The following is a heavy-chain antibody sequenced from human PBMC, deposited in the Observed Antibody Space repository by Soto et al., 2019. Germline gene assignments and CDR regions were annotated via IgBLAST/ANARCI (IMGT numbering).Heavy chain of an antibody. CDR2: IYWDDDK. D-gene: IGHD3-3*01. Sequence: SGPTLVNPTQTLTLTCTFSGFSLSTSGVGVGWIRQPPGKALEWLALIYWDDDKRYSPSLKSRLTITKDTSKNQVVLTMTNMEPVDTATYYCAHMGDHTIFGVVIIPSSFDYWGQGTLVTVSS. CDR3: AHMGDHTIFGVVIIPSSFDY. CDR1: GFSLSTSGVG. J-gene: IGHJ4*02. V-gene: IGHV2-5*02.